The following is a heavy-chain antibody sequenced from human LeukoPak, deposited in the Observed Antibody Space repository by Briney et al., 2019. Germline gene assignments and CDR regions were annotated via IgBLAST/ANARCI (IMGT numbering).Heavy chain of an antibody. D-gene: IGHD2-2*01. V-gene: IGHV4-34*01. CDR2: IYQSGST. Sequence: PSETLSLTCAVYGGSFSGYYWNWIRQPPGKGLEWIGEIYQSGSTKYNPSLKSRVTISLDTSKNQFSLRLSSVTAADTAVYYCARRGYCSSTNCYRTFDPWGQGTLVTVSS. J-gene: IGHJ5*02. CDR1: GGSFSGYY. CDR3: ARRGYCSSTNCYRTFDP.